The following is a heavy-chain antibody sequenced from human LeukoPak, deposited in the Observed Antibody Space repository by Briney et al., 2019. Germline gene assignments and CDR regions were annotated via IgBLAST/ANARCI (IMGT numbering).Heavy chain of an antibody. D-gene: IGHD1-26*01. Sequence: PGGSLRLSCAASGFAFSSHGIHWVRQAPGRGLEWVAFIRFDGSNKYYADSVKGRFTISRDNSKNTLYLQMNSLRAEDTVVYYCAKDRSGSYSQGLDYWGQGTLVTVSS. V-gene: IGHV3-30*02. J-gene: IGHJ4*02. CDR1: GFAFSSHG. CDR2: IRFDGSNK. CDR3: AKDRSGSYSQGLDY.